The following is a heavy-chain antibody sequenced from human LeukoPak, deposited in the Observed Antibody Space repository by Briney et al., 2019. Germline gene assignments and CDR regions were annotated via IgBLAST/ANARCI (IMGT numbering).Heavy chain of an antibody. D-gene: IGHD3-3*01. Sequence: GASVKVSCKASGYTFTSYGISWVRQAPGQGLEWMGWISAYNGNTNYAQKLQGRVTMTTDTSTSTAYMELTSLRSDDTAVYYCARDARPYYDFWSGYRGVGWFDPWGQGTLVTVSS. J-gene: IGHJ5*02. V-gene: IGHV1-18*01. CDR1: GYTFTSYG. CDR2: ISAYNGNT. CDR3: ARDARPYYDFWSGYRGVGWFDP.